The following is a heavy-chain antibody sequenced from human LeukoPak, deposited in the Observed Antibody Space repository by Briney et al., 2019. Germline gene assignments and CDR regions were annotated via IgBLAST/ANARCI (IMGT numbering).Heavy chain of an antibody. CDR1: GFTFSSYG. CDR2: IRYDGSNK. Sequence: GGSLRLSCAASGFTFSSYGMPWVRQAPGKGLEWVAFIRYDGSNKYYADSVKGRFTTSRDNSKNTLYLQMNSLRAEDTAVYYCAKDYYYDSSDLFDYWGQGTLVTVSS. J-gene: IGHJ4*02. CDR3: AKDYYYDSSDLFDY. D-gene: IGHD3-22*01. V-gene: IGHV3-30*02.